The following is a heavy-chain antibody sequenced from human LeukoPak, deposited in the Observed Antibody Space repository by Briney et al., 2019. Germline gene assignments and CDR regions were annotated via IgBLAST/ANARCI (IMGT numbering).Heavy chain of an antibody. J-gene: IGHJ4*02. CDR2: IIPILGIA. CDR1: GGTFSGYA. V-gene: IGHV1-69*04. Sequence: SVKVSCKASGGTFSGYAISWVRQAPGQGLEWMGRIIPILGIANYAQKFQGRVTITADKSTSTAYMELSSLRSEDTAVYYCASSRDGYNSAPHFDYWGQGTLVTVSS. D-gene: IGHD5-24*01. CDR3: ASSRDGYNSAPHFDY.